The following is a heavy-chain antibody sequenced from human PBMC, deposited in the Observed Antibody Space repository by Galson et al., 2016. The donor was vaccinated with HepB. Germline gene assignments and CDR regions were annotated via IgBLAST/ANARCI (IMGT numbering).Heavy chain of an antibody. V-gene: IGHV2-5*02. D-gene: IGHD1-26*01. CDR2: IYWDGDA. J-gene: IGHJ4*02. CDR3: VHIVHSGGYYYFAY. CDR1: GFSLSTTGVG. Sequence: PALVKPTQTLTLTCIFSGFSLSTTGVGVGWMRQPPGKTLEWLAHIYWDGDARYSPSLKSRLTITKDTSKNRVVLTMTNMDPVDTATYYCVHIVHSGGYYYFAYWGQGTLVTVSS.